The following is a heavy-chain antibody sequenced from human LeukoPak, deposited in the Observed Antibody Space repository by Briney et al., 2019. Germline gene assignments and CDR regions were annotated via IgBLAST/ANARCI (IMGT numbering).Heavy chain of an antibody. Sequence: SETLSLTCAVYGGSFGGYYWSWIRQPPGKGLEWIGEINHSGSTNYNPSLKSRVTISVDTSKNQFSLKLSSVTAADTAVYYCASFRHGMDVWGRGTTVTVSS. D-gene: IGHD3-10*01. CDR1: GGSFGGYY. J-gene: IGHJ6*02. CDR3: ASFRHGMDV. V-gene: IGHV4-34*01. CDR2: INHSGST.